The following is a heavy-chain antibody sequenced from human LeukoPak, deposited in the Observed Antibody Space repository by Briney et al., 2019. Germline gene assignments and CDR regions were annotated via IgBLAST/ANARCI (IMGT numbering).Heavy chain of an antibody. Sequence: PGGSLSLSCAASGFTFSAYSMNWVRQAPGEGLEWVSSIGAAGGHIYYPDSMKGRFAISRDNAKSSLFLQMNSLRAEDTGIYYCVRVGSGATRADTLDLWGQGTMVTVSS. J-gene: IGHJ3*01. D-gene: IGHD6-19*01. CDR1: GFTFSAYS. V-gene: IGHV3-21*01. CDR3: VRVGSGATRADTLDL. CDR2: IGAAGGHI.